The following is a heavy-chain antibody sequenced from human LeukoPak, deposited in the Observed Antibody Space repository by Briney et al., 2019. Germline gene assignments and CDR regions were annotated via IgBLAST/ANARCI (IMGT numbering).Heavy chain of an antibody. J-gene: IGHJ4*02. V-gene: IGHV4-39*07. CDR1: GGSISSSSYY. Sequence: SETLSLTCTVSGGSISSSSYYWGWIRQPPGKGLEWIGSIYYSGSTYYNPFLKSRVTISVDTSKNQFSLKLSSVTAADTAVYYCARAFRGLLWFGDDDYWGQGTLVTVSS. D-gene: IGHD3-10*01. CDR2: IYYSGST. CDR3: ARAFRGLLWFGDDDY.